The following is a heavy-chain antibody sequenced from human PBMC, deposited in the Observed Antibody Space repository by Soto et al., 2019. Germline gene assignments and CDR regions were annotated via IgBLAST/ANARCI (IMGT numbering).Heavy chain of an antibody. D-gene: IGHD3-16*01. V-gene: IGHV6-1*01. J-gene: IGHJ6*02. CDR3: AGVVWFRGMDV. CDR1: GDSVSSSSAA. Sequence: SQTLSLTCDISGDSVSSSSAAWNWIRQSPSRGLEWLGRTYYRSKWIHEYTVSMESRITINPDTSKNQFSLHIYSVTPEDTAVYYCAGVVWFRGMDVWGQGIPVTVSS. CDR2: TYYRSKWIH.